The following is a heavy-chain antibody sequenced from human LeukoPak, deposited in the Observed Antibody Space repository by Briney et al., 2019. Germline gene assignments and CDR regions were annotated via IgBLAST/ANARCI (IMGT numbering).Heavy chain of an antibody. J-gene: IGHJ5*02. V-gene: IGHV3-11*01. CDR3: ARDHDIVVVPAAIRPNLLDWFDP. D-gene: IGHD2-2*01. CDR1: GCTFSDYY. CDR2: ISSSGSTI. Sequence: GGCMRLSCAASGCTFSDYYMSWMRQAPGKGLEWVSYISSSGSTIYYADSVKGRFTISRDNAKNSLYLQMNSLRAEDTAVYYRARDHDIVVVPAAIRPNLLDWFDPWGQGTLFTVSS.